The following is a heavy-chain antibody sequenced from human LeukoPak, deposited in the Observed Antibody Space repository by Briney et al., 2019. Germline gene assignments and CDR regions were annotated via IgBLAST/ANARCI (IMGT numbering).Heavy chain of an antibody. CDR1: GFTFSSYA. CDR3: AKGYCSSTSCYAFDY. V-gene: IGHV3-23*01. J-gene: IGHJ4*02. Sequence: GGSLRLSCAASGFTFSSYAMSWVRQAPGQGLEWVSAISGSGGSTYYADSVKGRFTISRDNSKNTLYLQMNSLRAEDTAVYYCAKGYCSSTSCYAFDYWGQGTLVTVSS. CDR2: ISGSGGST. D-gene: IGHD2-2*01.